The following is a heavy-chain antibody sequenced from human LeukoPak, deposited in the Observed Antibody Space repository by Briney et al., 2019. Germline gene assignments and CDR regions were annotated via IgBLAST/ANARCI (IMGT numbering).Heavy chain of an antibody. CDR3: ARHWYDSSGYYPPGIY. D-gene: IGHD3-22*01. V-gene: IGHV4-39*01. Sequence: SETLSLTCTVSGGSIGGSSYYWGWIRQPPGKGLERIDNIYYSGITYYNPSLMSRVTISVDTSKNQFSLKLSSVTASYTAVYFCARHWYDSSGYYPPGIYWGQGTLVTVSS. J-gene: IGHJ4*02. CDR1: GGSIGGSSYY. CDR2: IYYSGIT.